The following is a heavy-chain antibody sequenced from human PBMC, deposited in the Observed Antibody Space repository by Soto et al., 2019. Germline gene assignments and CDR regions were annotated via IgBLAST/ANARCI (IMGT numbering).Heavy chain of an antibody. CDR3: ARDTIPDYYGMDV. V-gene: IGHV1-3*01. J-gene: IGHJ6*02. CDR1: GYTFTSYA. D-gene: IGHD3-3*01. CDR2: INAGNGNT. Sequence: XSVKVSCEASGYTFTSYAMHWVRQAPGQRLEWMGWINAGNGNTKYSQKFQGRVTITRDTSASTAYMELSSLRSEDTAVYYCARDTIPDYYGMDVWGQGTTVTVSS.